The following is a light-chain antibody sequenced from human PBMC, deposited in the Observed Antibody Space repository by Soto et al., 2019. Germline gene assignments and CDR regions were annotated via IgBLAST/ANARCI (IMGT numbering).Light chain of an antibody. CDR2: GAS. CDR1: QTVSSN. Sequence: EIVMTKSPATLSVSPGGRATLSCRASQTVSSNLAWYHQKPGQAPRLLICGASTSATGIPARFSGSGSGTDFPPTISRLEPEDFAVYYCQQRSNLPKTFGQVTRVDIK. CDR3: QQRSNLPKT. V-gene: IGKV3-11*01. J-gene: IGKJ1*01.